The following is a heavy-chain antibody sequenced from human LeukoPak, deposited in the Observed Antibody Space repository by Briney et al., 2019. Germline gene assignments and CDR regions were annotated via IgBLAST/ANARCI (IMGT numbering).Heavy chain of an antibody. CDR3: ARGIAAEYEYYYYYYYMDV. J-gene: IGHJ6*03. CDR1: GGSISSGGYY. CDR2: IYYSGST. D-gene: IGHD6-13*01. V-gene: IGHV4-31*03. Sequence: PSETLSLTCTVSGGSISSGGYYWSWIRQHPGKGLEWIGYIYYSGSTYYNPSLKSRVTISVDTSKNQFSLKLSSVTAADTAVYYCARGIAAEYEYYYYYYYMDVWGKGATVTVSS.